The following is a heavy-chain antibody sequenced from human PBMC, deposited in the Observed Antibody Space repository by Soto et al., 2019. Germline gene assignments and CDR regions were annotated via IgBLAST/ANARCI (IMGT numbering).Heavy chain of an antibody. CDR3: AKRLIYSSSWYYFDY. D-gene: IGHD6-13*01. CDR2: ISDGGGST. CDR1: GFTFSSYA. V-gene: IGHV3-23*01. J-gene: IGHJ4*02. Sequence: EVQLLESGGGLVQPGGSLGLSCAASGFTFSSYAMSWVRQAPGKGLEWVSSISDGGGSTYYADSVKGRFTISRDNSKNTLYLQMNSLRAEDTAVYYCAKRLIYSSSWYYFDYWGQGTLVTVSS.